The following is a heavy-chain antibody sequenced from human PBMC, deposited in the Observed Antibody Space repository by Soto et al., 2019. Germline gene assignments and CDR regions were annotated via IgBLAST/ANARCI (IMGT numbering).Heavy chain of an antibody. CDR1: GDSISGGDYY. Sequence: QVQLQESGPGLVKPSETLSLTCSVSGDSISGGDYYWSWIRQPPGEALEWIGHIHYSGSTYYNASLKNRLSVSMDTSKNQFSLNLNSVTAADTAVYSCARDQRAFRYFDDWGQGILVTVSS. V-gene: IGHV4-30-4*01. J-gene: IGHJ4*03. CDR3: ARDQRAFRYFDD. CDR2: IHYSGST.